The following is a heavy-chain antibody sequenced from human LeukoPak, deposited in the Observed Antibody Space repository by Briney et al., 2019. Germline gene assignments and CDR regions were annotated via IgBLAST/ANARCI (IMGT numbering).Heavy chain of an antibody. CDR1: GFTFSSYA. V-gene: IGHV3-23*01. J-gene: IGHJ4*02. CDR3: ARAAASGGYFDY. D-gene: IGHD3-16*01. CDR2: ISGSGGST. Sequence: GGSLRLSCAASGFTFSSYAMSWVRQAPGQGLEWVSAISGSGGSTYYADSVKGRFTIARDNSKNTLFLQMDSLRAEDTAVYYCARAAASGGYFDYWGQGTLVTVSS.